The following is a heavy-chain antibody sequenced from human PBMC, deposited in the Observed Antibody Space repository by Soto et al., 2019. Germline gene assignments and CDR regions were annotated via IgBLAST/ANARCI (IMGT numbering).Heavy chain of an antibody. D-gene: IGHD3-16*01. CDR3: ARDLSPHFAGGDFYSAMNV. CDR2: LIPIFDTA. V-gene: IGHV1-69*06. J-gene: IGHJ6*02. Sequence: RASVKVSCKASGGSFSNYAISWVRQAPGQGLEWTGGLIPIFDTAKYAQKFQGRVTITADKSTNTAYMELTSLRSDDTAVYYCARDLSPHFAGGDFYSAMNVWGRGTSVTVSS. CDR1: GGSFSNYA.